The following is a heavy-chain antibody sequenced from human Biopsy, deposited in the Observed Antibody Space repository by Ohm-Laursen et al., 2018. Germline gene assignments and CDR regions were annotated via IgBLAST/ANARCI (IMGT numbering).Heavy chain of an antibody. J-gene: IGHJ4*02. V-gene: IGHV3-9*01. CDR1: GFTFDDYA. Sequence: SLRLSCAASGFTFDDYAMHWVRQAPGKGLEWVSGIFRNSGNIDYAASVKGRFTISRDNAKNSLYLQMNSLRPEDTAFYYCATIAGWGSSPNLRPYWGQGTLVTVSS. CDR3: ATIAGWGSSPNLRPY. D-gene: IGHD3-3*01. CDR2: IFRNSGNI.